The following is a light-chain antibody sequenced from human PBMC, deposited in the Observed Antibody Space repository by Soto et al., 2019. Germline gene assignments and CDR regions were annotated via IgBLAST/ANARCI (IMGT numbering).Light chain of an antibody. CDR2: GAS. CDR1: QSVSTNS. CDR3: QQYGSSVLT. Sequence: IVFTQSPATLSLSPGERATLSCRASQSVSTNSLAWYQQKSGQAPRPLIYGASSRAPGTPARFSETLSGTVGTLILCRLEPEDGSVYEGQQYGSSVLTFGGGTKVDI. J-gene: IGKJ4*01. V-gene: IGKV3-20*01.